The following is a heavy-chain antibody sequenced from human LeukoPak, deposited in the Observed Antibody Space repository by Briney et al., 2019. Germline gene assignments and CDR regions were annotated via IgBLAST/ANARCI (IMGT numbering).Heavy chain of an antibody. CDR2: ISYDGSNK. J-gene: IGHJ3*02. D-gene: IGHD6-6*01. V-gene: IGHV3-30*18. Sequence: PGGSLRLSCAASGFTFGSYGMHWVRQAPGKGLEWVAVISYDGSNKYYADSVKGRFTISRDNSKNTLYLQMNSLRAEDTAVYYCAKDFLTPEYINRLFDIWGQGTMVTVSS. CDR1: GFTFGSYG. CDR3: AKDFLTPEYINRLFDI.